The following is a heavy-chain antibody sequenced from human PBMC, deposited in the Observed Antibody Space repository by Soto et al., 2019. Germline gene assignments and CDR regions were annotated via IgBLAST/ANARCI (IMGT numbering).Heavy chain of an antibody. CDR1: GYNFATHW. J-gene: IGHJ6*02. D-gene: IGHD5-12*01. CDR3: ATPGGFGMDV. CDR2: IFPGDAET. V-gene: IGHV5-51*01. Sequence: GESLKISCQGPGYNFATHWIGWVRHKAGKGLEWMGFIFPGDAETRYSPSFQGHITISADKSISIAYLRWSSLKASDTGMYYCATPGGFGMDVWGQGTTVTVSS.